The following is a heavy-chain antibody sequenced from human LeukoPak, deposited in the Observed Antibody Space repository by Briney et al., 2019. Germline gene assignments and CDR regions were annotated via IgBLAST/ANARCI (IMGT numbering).Heavy chain of an antibody. CDR1: GYTFTSYG. Sequence: AAVQVSCQASGYTFTSYGISWVRQAPGQGLDWMGWISAYNGNTNYAQKLQGRVTMTTDTSTSTAYMELRSLRSDDTAVYYCAREVRYYDRGLDPWGQGTLVTVSS. CDR2: ISAYNGNT. CDR3: AREVRYYDRGLDP. D-gene: IGHD3-22*01. J-gene: IGHJ5*02. V-gene: IGHV1-18*01.